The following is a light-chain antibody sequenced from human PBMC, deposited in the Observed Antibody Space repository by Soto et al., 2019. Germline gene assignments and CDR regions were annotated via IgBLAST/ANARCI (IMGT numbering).Light chain of an antibody. J-gene: IGLJ2*01. V-gene: IGLV2-8*01. Sequence: QSVLTQPPSASGSPGQSVAISCTGSSSDVGSYNYVSWYQQHPGKAPKLMIYEVSKRPSGVPDRFSGSKSGNTATLTVSGLHTDDEADYYCSSYAGSKNFVVFGGGTKVTVL. CDR3: SSYAGSKNFVV. CDR1: SSDVGSYNY. CDR2: EVS.